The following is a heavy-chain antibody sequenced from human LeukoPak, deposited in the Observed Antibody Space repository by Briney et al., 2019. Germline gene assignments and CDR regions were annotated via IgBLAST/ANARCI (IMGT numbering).Heavy chain of an antibody. CDR3: AKVSVGPLSRPPHVALYYGMDV. Sequence: GGSLRLSCAASGFTFNKFAMSWVRQAPGKGPEWVTGIGSSGATTFYADSGKGRCSISRDNSKNTVYLEMNSLRAEDTAIYYCAKVSVGPLSRPPHVALYYGMDVWGQGITVIVSS. V-gene: IGHV3-23*01. CDR2: IGSSGATT. D-gene: IGHD1-14*01. J-gene: IGHJ6*02. CDR1: GFTFNKFA.